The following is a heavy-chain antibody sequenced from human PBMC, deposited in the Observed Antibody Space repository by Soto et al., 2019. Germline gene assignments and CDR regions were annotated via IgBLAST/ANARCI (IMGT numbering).Heavy chain of an antibody. Sequence: QVQLVQSGTEVKKPGASVKISCKASGYTFTGYYIYWVRQAPGQGLELMGAINSGGGNTDYAQKFQGSVTVTRDTSPSTVYMELTSLRFDDTAGFYCAGGNCAGDCYFDYWGQGTLVTVSS. CDR3: AGGNCAGDCYFDY. CDR1: GYTFTGYY. J-gene: IGHJ4*02. V-gene: IGHV1-46*01. CDR2: INSGGGNT. D-gene: IGHD2-21*02.